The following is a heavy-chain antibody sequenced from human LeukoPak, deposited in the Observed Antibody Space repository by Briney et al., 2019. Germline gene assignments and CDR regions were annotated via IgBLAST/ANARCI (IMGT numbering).Heavy chain of an antibody. CDR2: IDPSDSYT. CDR3: ARGGGYYYDTSGYFDY. D-gene: IGHD3-22*01. Sequence: GESLKISCKSSGYTFTSYWITWVRQMPGKGLEWMGKIDPSDSYTNYRPSFQGQVTISADKSISTAYLQWSSLKASDTAMYYCARGGGYYYDTSGYFDYWGQGTLVTVSS. CDR1: GYTFTSYW. J-gene: IGHJ4*02. V-gene: IGHV5-10-1*04.